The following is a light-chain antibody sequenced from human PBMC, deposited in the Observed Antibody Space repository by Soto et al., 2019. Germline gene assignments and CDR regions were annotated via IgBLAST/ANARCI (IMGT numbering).Light chain of an antibody. Sequence: EIVMTQSPATLSGSPGETASRSCRASQSVSSSYLAWYQQKPRQAPRLLIYCASTRATGIPARFSGSGSGTEFTLTISSLQSEDFAVYYCQQYNNWPRTFGQGTKVDIK. CDR1: QSVSSSY. CDR2: CAS. V-gene: IGKV3-15*01. CDR3: QQYNNWPRT. J-gene: IGKJ1*01.